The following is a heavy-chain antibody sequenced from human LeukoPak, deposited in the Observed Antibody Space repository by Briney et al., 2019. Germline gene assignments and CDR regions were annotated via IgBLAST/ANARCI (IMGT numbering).Heavy chain of an antibody. CDR2: INTGNGNT. CDR1: GYTFTSYA. Sequence: GASVKVSCKASGYTFTSYAMHWVRQAPGQRLEWMGWINTGNGNTEYSQKFQGRVTITRDTSASTAYMELSSPRSEDTAVYYCAAKVRVYGMDVWGQGTTVTVSS. D-gene: IGHD4-17*01. J-gene: IGHJ6*02. CDR3: AAKVRVYGMDV. V-gene: IGHV1-3*04.